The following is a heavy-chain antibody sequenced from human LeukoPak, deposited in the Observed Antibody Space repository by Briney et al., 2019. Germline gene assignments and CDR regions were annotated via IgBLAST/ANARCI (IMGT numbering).Heavy chain of an antibody. J-gene: IGHJ3*02. CDR3: AKALYCGGDCYSPAIAFDI. CDR1: GGSISSYY. V-gene: IGHV4-59*08. D-gene: IGHD2-21*02. Sequence: PSETLSLTCTVSGGSISSYYWSWIRQPPGKGLEWIGYIYYSGSTNYNPSLKSRVTISVDTSKNQFSLKLSSVTAADTAVYYCAKALYCGGDCYSPAIAFDIWGQGTMVTVSS. CDR2: IYYSGST.